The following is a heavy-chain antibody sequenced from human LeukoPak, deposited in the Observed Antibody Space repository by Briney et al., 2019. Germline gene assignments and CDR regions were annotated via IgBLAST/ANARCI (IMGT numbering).Heavy chain of an antibody. CDR2: IYHSGST. Sequence: PSETLSLTCAVSGGSISSSNWWSWVRQPPGKGLEWIGEIYHSGSTNYNPSLKSRVTISVDKSKNHFSLKLSSVTAADTAVYYCASSTVGATPGAFDIWGQGTMVTVSS. CDR3: ASSTVGATPGAFDI. V-gene: IGHV4-4*02. CDR1: GGSISSSNW. D-gene: IGHD1-26*01. J-gene: IGHJ3*02.